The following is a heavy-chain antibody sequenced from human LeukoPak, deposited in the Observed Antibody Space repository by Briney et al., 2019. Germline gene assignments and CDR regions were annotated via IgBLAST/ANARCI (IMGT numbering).Heavy chain of an antibody. Sequence: PSETLSLTCTVSGGSISSSSYYWSWIRQPPGKGLEWIGYIYYSGSTNYNPSLKSRVTISVDTSKNQFSLKLSSVTAADTAVYYCARVQGGAGRPEKYYFDYWAREPWSPSPQ. CDR1: GGSISSSSYY. D-gene: IGHD1-1*01. CDR3: ARVQGGAGRPEKYYFDY. V-gene: IGHV4-61*01. CDR2: IYYSGST. J-gene: IGHJ4*02.